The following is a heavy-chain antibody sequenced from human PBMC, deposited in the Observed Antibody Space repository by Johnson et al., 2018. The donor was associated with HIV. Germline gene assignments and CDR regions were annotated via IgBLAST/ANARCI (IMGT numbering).Heavy chain of an antibody. CDR2: IKQDGSER. D-gene: IGHD3-10*01. Sequence: VQLVESGGGLVKPGGSLRLSCAASGFTFSDYYMSWVRQAPGKGLEWVANIKQDGSERYYVDSVKGRFTISRDNANYLLYLQMDRLRAEDTAVYYCAGGGGSGKDAFDIWGQGTMVTVSS. V-gene: IGHV3-7*04. CDR1: GFTFSDYY. J-gene: IGHJ3*02. CDR3: AGGGGSGKDAFDI.